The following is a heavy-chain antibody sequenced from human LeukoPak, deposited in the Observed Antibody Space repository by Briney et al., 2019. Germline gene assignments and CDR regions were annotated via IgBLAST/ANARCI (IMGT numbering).Heavy chain of an antibody. D-gene: IGHD5-18*01. CDR2: IYYSGST. V-gene: IGHV4-39*02. CDR3: ARELYSYGSHYFDY. J-gene: IGHJ4*02. Sequence: ETLSLTCTVSGGSISSSSYYWGWIRQPPGKGLEWIGSIYYSGSTYYNPSLKSRVTISVDTSKNQFSLKLSSVTAADTAVYYCARELYSYGSHYFDYWGQGTLVTVSS. CDR1: GGSISSSSYY.